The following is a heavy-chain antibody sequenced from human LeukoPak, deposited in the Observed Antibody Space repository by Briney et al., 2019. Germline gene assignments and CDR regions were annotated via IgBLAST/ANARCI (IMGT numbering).Heavy chain of an antibody. Sequence: SETLSLTCTVSGGSISSYYWTWIRQPPGKGLEWIGYIYYTGSTSYNPSLKSRVTISVQTSKNQFSLKLSSVTAADTAVYYCARGLNRNDYGDYGYWGQGTLVTVSS. CDR1: GGSISSYY. V-gene: IGHV4-59*01. J-gene: IGHJ4*02. D-gene: IGHD4-17*01. CDR3: ARGLNRNDYGDYGY. CDR2: IYYTGST.